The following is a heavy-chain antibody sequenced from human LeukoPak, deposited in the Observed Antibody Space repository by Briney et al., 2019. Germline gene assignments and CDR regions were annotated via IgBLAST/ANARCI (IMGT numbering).Heavy chain of an antibody. J-gene: IGHJ4*02. CDR1: GGSISSYY. Sequence: PSETLSLTCTVSGGSISSYYWSWIRQPPGKGLEWIGYIYYSGSTNYNPSLKSRVTISVDTSKNQFSLKLSSVTAADTAVYYCARPIAAAGTRNDYWGQGTLVTVSS. CDR3: ARPIAAAGTRNDY. V-gene: IGHV4-59*01. D-gene: IGHD6-13*01. CDR2: IYYSGST.